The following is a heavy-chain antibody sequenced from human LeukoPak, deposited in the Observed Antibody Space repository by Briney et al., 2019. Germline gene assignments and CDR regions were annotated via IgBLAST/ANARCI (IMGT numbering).Heavy chain of an antibody. Sequence: ASVRLLYGASGYTFTLYYMLWVRRAPGHGLEWMGWINPNSGGTNYAQKFQGRVTMTRDTSISTAYMELSRLRSDDTAVYYCARVKGIGLSNAFETRGQGTMVTVSS. D-gene: IGHD2/OR15-2a*01. CDR1: GYTFTLYY. CDR2: INPNSGGT. CDR3: ARVKGIGLSNAFET. V-gene: IGHV1-2*02. J-gene: IGHJ3*02.